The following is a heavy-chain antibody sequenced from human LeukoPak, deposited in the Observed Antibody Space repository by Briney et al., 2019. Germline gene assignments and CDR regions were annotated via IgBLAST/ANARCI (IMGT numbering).Heavy chain of an antibody. CDR2: INPSVGST. J-gene: IGHJ3*02. CDR1: GYTFTSYY. CDR3: ARQGPPHDAFDI. V-gene: IGHV1-46*01. Sequence: ASVKVSCKASGYTFTSYYMHWVRQAPGQGLEWMGIINPSVGSTSYAQKFQGRVTMTRDTSTSTVYTELSSLRSEDTAVYYCARQGPPHDAFDIWGQGTMVTVSS.